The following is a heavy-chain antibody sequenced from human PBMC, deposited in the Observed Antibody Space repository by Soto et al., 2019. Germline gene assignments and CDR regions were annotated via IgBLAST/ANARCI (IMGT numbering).Heavy chain of an antibody. V-gene: IGHV4-34*01. CDR3: ARGSPKYYGSGSYYTKNSPFDY. CDR1: GGSFSGYY. CDR2: INHSGST. Sequence: SETLSLTCAVYGGSFSGYYWSWIRQPPGKGLEWIGEINHSGSTNYNPSLKSRVTISVDTSKNQFSLKLSSVTAADTAVYYCARGSPKYYGSGSYYTKNSPFDYWGQGTLVTVSS. J-gene: IGHJ4*02. D-gene: IGHD3-10*01.